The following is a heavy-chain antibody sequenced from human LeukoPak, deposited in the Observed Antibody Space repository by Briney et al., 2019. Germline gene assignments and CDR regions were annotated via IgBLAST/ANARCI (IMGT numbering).Heavy chain of an antibody. D-gene: IGHD4-17*01. J-gene: IGHJ1*01. CDR2: INHSGST. CDR3: ARGLPLDYGGNSYFQH. CDR1: GGSFSGYY. Sequence: PSETLSLTCAVYGGSFSGYYWSWIRQPPGKGLEWIGEINHSGSTNYNPSLKSRVTISVDTSKNQFSLKLSSVTAADTAVYHCARGLPLDYGGNSYFQHWGQGTLVTVSS. V-gene: IGHV4-34*01.